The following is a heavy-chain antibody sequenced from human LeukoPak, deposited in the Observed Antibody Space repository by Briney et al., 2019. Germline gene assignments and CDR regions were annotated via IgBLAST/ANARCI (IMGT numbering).Heavy chain of an antibody. CDR3: ARVNSGYDSGFDY. V-gene: IGHV4-59*01. CDR1: GGSISSYY. J-gene: IGHJ4*02. Sequence: SETLSLTCTVSGGSISSYYWSWIRQPPGKGLEWIGYIYYSGSTNYNPSLKSRATISVDTSKNQFSLKLSSVTAADTAVYYCARVNSGYDSGFDYWGQGTLVTVSS. D-gene: IGHD5-12*01. CDR2: IYYSGST.